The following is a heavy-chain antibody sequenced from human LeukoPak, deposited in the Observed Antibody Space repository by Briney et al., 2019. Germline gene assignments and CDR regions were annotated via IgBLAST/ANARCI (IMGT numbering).Heavy chain of an antibody. CDR3: ARGGGAYGDYDY. D-gene: IGHD4-17*01. Sequence: SETLSLTCAVHGGSFSGYYWSWIRQPPGKGLEWIGEINHSGSTNYNPSLKSRVTISVDTSKNQFSLKLSSVTAADTAVYYCARGGGAYGDYDYWGQGTLVTVSS. CDR1: GGSFSGYY. J-gene: IGHJ4*02. CDR2: INHSGST. V-gene: IGHV4-34*01.